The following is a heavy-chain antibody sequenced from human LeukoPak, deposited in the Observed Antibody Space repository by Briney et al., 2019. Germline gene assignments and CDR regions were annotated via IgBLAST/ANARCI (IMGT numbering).Heavy chain of an antibody. J-gene: IGHJ6*02. CDR2: IIPIFGTP. V-gene: IGHV1-69*13. CDR3: ARDPKNYYDSSGTSYYYYGMDV. CDR1: GGTFSSYV. D-gene: IGHD3-22*01. Sequence: ASVKVSCKASGGTFSSYVISWVRQAPGQGLEWMGGIIPIFGTPNYAQKFQGRVTITADESKSTAYMELRSLRSEETAVYYCARDPKNYYDSSGTSYYYYGMDVWGQGTTVTVSS.